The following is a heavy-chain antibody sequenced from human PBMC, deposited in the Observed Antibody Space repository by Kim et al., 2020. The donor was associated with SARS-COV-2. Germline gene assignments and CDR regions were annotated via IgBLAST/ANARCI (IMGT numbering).Heavy chain of an antibody. J-gene: IGHJ4*02. V-gene: IGHV3-66*01. CDR3: AMVAGTSVLDY. Sequence: TSYADSVNGRFSISRDNSKNTVSLQMNNLRAEDTAVYYCAMVAGTSVLDYWGQGILVAVSP. CDR2: T. D-gene: IGHD3-16*01.